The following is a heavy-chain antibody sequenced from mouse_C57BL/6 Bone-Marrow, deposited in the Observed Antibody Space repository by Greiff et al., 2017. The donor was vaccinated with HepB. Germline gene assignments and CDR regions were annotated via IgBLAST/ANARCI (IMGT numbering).Heavy chain of an antibody. Sequence: QVHVKQPGAELVKPGASVKLSCKASGYTFTSYWMDWVKQRPGQGLEWIGMIHPNSGSTNYNEKFKSKATLTVDKSSSTAYMQLSSLTSEDATVYYCAISLGVWGQGTSVTVSS. J-gene: IGHJ4*01. CDR3: AISLGV. CDR2: IHPNSGST. V-gene: IGHV1-64*01. D-gene: IGHD6-2*01. CDR1: GYTFTSYW.